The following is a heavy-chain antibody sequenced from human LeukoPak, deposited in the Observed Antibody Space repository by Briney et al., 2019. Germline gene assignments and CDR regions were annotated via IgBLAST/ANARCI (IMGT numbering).Heavy chain of an antibody. CDR3: ARVGGVYPLYYFDY. J-gene: IGHJ4*02. CDR1: GYTFTGYY. V-gene: IGHV1-2*04. CDR2: INPNSGGT. Sequence: ASVKVSCKASGYTFTGYYMHWVRQAPGQGLEWMGWINPNSGGTNYAQKFQGWVTMTRDTSISTAYMELSRLRSDDTAAYYCARVGGVYPLYYFDYWGQGTLVTVSS.